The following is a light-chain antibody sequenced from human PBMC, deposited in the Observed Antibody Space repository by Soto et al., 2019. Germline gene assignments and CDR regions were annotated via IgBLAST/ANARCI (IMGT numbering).Light chain of an antibody. Sequence: QSVLTQPASVSGSPGQSITISCTGTSSDVGNYNFVSWYQQHPNKAPKLMIYEVSNRPSGVSNRFSGSKSDNTASLTISGLQAEDEADYYCSSYTTRSTDVFGTGTKLTVL. CDR2: EVS. J-gene: IGLJ1*01. CDR3: SSYTTRSTDV. CDR1: SSDVGNYNF. V-gene: IGLV2-14*01.